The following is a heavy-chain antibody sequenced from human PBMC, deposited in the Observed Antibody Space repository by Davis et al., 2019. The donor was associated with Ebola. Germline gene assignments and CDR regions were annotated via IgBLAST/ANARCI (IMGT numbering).Heavy chain of an antibody. J-gene: IGHJ4*02. CDR1: GYTFTSYD. V-gene: IGHV1-8*01. Sequence: AASVKVSCKASGYTFTSYDINWVRQATGQGLEWMGWMNPNSGNTGYAQKFQGRVTITRDTSASTAYMELSSLRSEDTAVYYCARWDVVVTAILDYWGQGTLVTVSS. D-gene: IGHD2-21*02. CDR3: ARWDVVVTAILDY. CDR2: MNPNSGNT.